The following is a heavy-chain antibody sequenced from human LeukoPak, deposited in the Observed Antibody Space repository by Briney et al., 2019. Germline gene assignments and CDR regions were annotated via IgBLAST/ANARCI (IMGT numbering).Heavy chain of an antibody. Sequence: GGSLRLSCSASGFTFISYAMCWVRQAPGKGLEWVALRSFDGSNQYYADSVKGRFTISRDNSKNTLYLQMNSLRTEDTAVYYCAKPPEVGATVGYFDYWGQGTLVTVCS. V-gene: IGHV3-30*18. CDR3: AKPPEVGATVGYFDY. CDR1: GFTFISYA. CDR2: RSFDGSNQ. J-gene: IGHJ4*02. D-gene: IGHD1-26*01.